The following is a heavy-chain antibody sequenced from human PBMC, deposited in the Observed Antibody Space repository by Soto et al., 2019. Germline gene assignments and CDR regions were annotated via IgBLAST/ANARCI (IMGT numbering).Heavy chain of an antibody. Sequence: PGGSLRLSCAASGFTFSSYGMHWVRQAPGKGLEWVAVISYDGSNKYYADSVKGRFTISRDNSKNTLYLQMNSLRAEDTAVYYCAKDLFPYSSSWYDYYGMDVWGQGTTVTVSS. CDR1: GFTFSSYG. J-gene: IGHJ6*02. V-gene: IGHV3-30*18. D-gene: IGHD6-13*01. CDR2: ISYDGSNK. CDR3: AKDLFPYSSSWYDYYGMDV.